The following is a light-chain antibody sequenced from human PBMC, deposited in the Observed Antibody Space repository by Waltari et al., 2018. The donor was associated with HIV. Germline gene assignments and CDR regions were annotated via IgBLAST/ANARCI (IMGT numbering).Light chain of an antibody. Sequence: EIVLTQSPATLSLSPGERATPSCRASQSVSNYLAWYQQKPGQAPRLLIYAASSRATGIPARFSGSGSGTDFTLTISSLEPGDFAVYYCQQRSNWPITFGQGTRLEIK. CDR1: QSVSNY. CDR2: AAS. V-gene: IGKV3-11*01. J-gene: IGKJ5*01. CDR3: QQRSNWPIT.